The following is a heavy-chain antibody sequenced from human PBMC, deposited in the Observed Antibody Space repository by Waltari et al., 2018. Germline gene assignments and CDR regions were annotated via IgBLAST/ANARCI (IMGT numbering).Heavy chain of an antibody. CDR1: RGSIRSHY. J-gene: IGHJ6*02. CDR3: ARDRVVPADEPDYYGLDV. D-gene: IGHD2-2*01. V-gene: IGHV4-59*11. CDR2: IYYNGAT. Sequence: QVHLQESGPGQVKPSETLSLTCDVSRGSIRSHYWSWIRRPPGKGLEWIGYIYYNGATNHHPSLMSRVTISVDTAKNQFSLKLSSVTAADTAVYYCARDRVVPADEPDYYGLDVWGQGTTVTVSS.